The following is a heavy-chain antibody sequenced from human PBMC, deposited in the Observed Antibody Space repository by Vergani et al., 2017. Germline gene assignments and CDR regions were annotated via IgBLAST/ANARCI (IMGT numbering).Heavy chain of an antibody. J-gene: IGHJ6*03. CDR1: GGPFSSYA. CDR2: IVPIFGTA. D-gene: IGHD3-10*01. Sequence: QVQLVQSGAEVKKPGSSVKVSCKASGGPFSSYAISWVRQAPGQGLEWVGGIVPIFGTANYAQKFKGRVTITADESTRTAYMELSSMGSEDTAVYYCARAPLEESPYYYYCMDVWGKGTTVTVSS. CDR3: ARAPLEESPYYYYCMDV. V-gene: IGHV1-69*01.